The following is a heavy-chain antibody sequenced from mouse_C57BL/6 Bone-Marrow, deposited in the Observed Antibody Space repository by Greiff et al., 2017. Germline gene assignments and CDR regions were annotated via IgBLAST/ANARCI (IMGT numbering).Heavy chain of an antibody. CDR1: GFTFSSYG. CDR3: ARQRGTEGRPLDY. V-gene: IGHV5-6*02. J-gene: IGHJ2*01. CDR2: ISSGGSFT. Sequence: EVKLVESGGDLVKPGGSLKLSCAASGFTFSSYGMSWVRQTPDKRLEWVAIISSGGSFTYYPDSVKGRFTFSRDNAKNTLYLQMRSLKSEDTAMYYCARQRGTEGRPLDYWGQGTTLTGSS. D-gene: IGHD2-14*01.